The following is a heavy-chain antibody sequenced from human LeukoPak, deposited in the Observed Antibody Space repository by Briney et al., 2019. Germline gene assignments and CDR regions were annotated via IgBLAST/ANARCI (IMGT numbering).Heavy chain of an antibody. Sequence: SVKVSCKASGGTLSSYAISWVRQAPGQGLEWMGRIIPIFGTANYAQKFQGRVTITTDESTSTAYMELSSLRSEDTAVYYCARGKNDYGDSYDAFDIWGQGTMVTVSS. J-gene: IGHJ3*02. CDR2: IIPIFGTA. CDR1: GGTLSSYA. V-gene: IGHV1-69*05. CDR3: ARGKNDYGDSYDAFDI. D-gene: IGHD4-17*01.